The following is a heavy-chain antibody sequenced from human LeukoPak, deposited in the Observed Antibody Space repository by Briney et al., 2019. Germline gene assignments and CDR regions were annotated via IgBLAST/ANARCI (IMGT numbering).Heavy chain of an antibody. CDR3: AIRGAYYDSSPDAFDI. J-gene: IGHJ3*02. CDR1: GGSISSSTYH. Sequence: SETLSLTCSVSGGSISSSTYHWGWIRQPPGKGLEWIASIDYSGSTYYNPSLKSRVTISVDTSKNQFSLKLSSVTAADTAVYYCAIRGAYYDSSPDAFDIWGQGTMVTVSS. CDR2: IDYSGST. V-gene: IGHV4-39*07. D-gene: IGHD3-22*01.